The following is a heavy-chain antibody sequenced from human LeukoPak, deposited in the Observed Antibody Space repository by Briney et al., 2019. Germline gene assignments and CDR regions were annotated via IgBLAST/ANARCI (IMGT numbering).Heavy chain of an antibody. Sequence: GGSLRLSCAASGFTFNYAWMSWVRQVPGKGLEWVANIKQDGSEKYYVDSVKGRFTISRDNAKNSLYLQMNSLRAEDTAVYYCARAGIAAAGLLHYWGQGTLVTVSS. CDR1: GFTFNYAW. V-gene: IGHV3-7*03. J-gene: IGHJ4*02. CDR3: ARAGIAAAGLLHY. CDR2: IKQDGSEK. D-gene: IGHD6-13*01.